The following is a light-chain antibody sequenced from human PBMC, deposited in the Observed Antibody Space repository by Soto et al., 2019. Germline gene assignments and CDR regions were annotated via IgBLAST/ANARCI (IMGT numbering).Light chain of an antibody. CDR3: QKYNSATWT. J-gene: IGKJ1*01. CDR2: AAS. CDR1: QGISNY. Sequence: DIPMTQSTSSLSASVGDRVTITCRASQGISNYLAWYQQKPGKVPKLLIYAASTLQSGVPSRFSGSGSGTDFTLTISSLQPEDVATYFCQKYNSATWTFGQGTKVEIK. V-gene: IGKV1-27*01.